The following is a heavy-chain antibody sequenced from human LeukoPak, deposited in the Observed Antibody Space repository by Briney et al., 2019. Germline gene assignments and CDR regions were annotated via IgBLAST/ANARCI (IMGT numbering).Heavy chain of an antibody. CDR2: IYYSGST. CDR3: AREGDYGDLRGYYYGMDV. V-gene: IGHV4-31*03. D-gene: IGHD4-17*01. Sequence: KSSQTLSLTCTVSGGPISSGGYYWSWIRQHPGKGLEWIGYIYYSGSTYYNPSLKSRVTISVDTSKNQFSLKLSSVTAADTAVYYCAREGDYGDLRGYYYGMDVWGQGTTVTVSS. J-gene: IGHJ6*02. CDR1: GGPISSGGYY.